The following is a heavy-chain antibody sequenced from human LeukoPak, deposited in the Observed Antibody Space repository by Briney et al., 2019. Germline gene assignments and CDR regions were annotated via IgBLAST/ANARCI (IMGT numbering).Heavy chain of an antibody. D-gene: IGHD1-26*01. CDR1: GFTVSSNY. J-gene: IGHJ3*02. CDR3: ARGSPYGELLNDAFDI. V-gene: IGHV3-66*01. CDR2: IYSGGST. Sequence: GGSLRLSCAASGFTVSSNYMSWVRQAPGKGLEWVSVIYSGGSTYYADSVKGRFTISRDNSKNTLYLQMNSLRAEDTAVYYCARGSPYGELLNDAFDIWGQGTMVTVSS.